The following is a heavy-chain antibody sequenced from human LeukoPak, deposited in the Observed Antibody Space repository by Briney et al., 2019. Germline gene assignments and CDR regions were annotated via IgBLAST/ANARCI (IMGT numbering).Heavy chain of an antibody. V-gene: IGHV3-7*01. J-gene: IGHJ4*02. CDR3: ASMTNYYASSGYYPFDY. Sequence: GGSLRLSCAASGFPFSDYWMSWVRQAPGKGLEWVANIKQDGSEKNYVDSVKGRFTISRDNAKDSLYLQMNSLRAEDTAVYYCASMTNYYASSGYYPFDYWGQGTLVTVSS. CDR2: IKQDGSEK. CDR1: GFPFSDYW. D-gene: IGHD3-22*01.